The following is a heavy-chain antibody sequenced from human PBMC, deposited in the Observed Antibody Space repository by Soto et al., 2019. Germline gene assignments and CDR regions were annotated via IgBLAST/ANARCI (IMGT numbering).Heavy chain of an antibody. D-gene: IGHD6-19*01. CDR3: ATRAVAALYGMDV. Sequence: PSETLSLTCAVSGGSISSSNWWSWVRQPPGKGLEWIGEIYHSGSTNYNPSLKSRVTISVDKSKNQFSLKLSSVTAADTAVYYCATRAVAALYGMDVWGQGTTVTVSS. J-gene: IGHJ6*02. V-gene: IGHV4-4*02. CDR1: GGSISSSNW. CDR2: IYHSGST.